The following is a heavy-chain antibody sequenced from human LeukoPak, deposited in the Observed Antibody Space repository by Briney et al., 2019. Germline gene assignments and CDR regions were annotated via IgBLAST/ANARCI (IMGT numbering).Heavy chain of an antibody. CDR1: GFTFSSYA. CDR3: AVVGGGAQPYYYYGMDV. D-gene: IGHD3-16*01. Sequence: PGGSLRLSCAASGFTFSSYAMSWVRKAPGKGLEWVSSISGSGGSTYYADSVKGRFTISRDNSKNTLYLQMNSLRAEDTAVYYCAVVGGGAQPYYYYGMDVWGQGTTVTVSS. J-gene: IGHJ6*02. CDR2: ISGSGGST. V-gene: IGHV3-23*01.